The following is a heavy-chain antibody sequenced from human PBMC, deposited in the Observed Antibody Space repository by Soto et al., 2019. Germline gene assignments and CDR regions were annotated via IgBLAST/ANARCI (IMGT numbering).Heavy chain of an antibody. D-gene: IGHD3-10*01. CDR1: GFTFSTYT. Sequence: GGSLRLSFAASGFTFSTYTMNWVRQAPGKGLEWISSISSGSSYIYYAGSVKGRFTISRDNAKNSMFLQMNSLRADDTAVFYSARDILSGGAYPDSWGQGTKVTVSS. CDR3: ARDILSGGAYPDS. V-gene: IGHV3-21*01. J-gene: IGHJ5*01. CDR2: ISSGSSYI.